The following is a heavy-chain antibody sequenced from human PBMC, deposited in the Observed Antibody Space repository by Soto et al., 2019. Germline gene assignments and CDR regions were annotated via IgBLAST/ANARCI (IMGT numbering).Heavy chain of an antibody. J-gene: IGHJ6*02. CDR1: DDSISSADYY. V-gene: IGHV4-30-4*01. Sequence: SETLSLTCTVSDDSISSADYYWSWIRQTPGKGLEWIGHIFYSGTTYYNPSLKSRLTISVDTSKNHFSLRLTSVTAADTAVYYCARDLWVEPELYYYGMDVWGQGTTVTVSS. CDR3: ARDLWVEPELYYYGMDV. CDR2: IFYSGTT. D-gene: IGHD1-1*01.